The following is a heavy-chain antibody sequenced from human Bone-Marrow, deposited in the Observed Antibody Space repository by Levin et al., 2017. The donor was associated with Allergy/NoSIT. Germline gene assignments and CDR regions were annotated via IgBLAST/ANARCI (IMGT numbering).Heavy chain of an antibody. D-gene: IGHD4/OR15-4a*01. CDR1: GGSVNSAGHL. Sequence: PSETLSLTCIVSGGSVNSAGHLWTWIRQTPGKGLQWIGYIYHSGSAFYNWSLKDRVRISLDMSKNQFSLSLTSVTAADTATYYCVRKWGSHYGGGFGDWGQGALVTVSS. V-gene: IGHV4-30-2*01. CDR3: VRKWGSHYGGGFGD. J-gene: IGHJ4*02. CDR2: IYHSGSA.